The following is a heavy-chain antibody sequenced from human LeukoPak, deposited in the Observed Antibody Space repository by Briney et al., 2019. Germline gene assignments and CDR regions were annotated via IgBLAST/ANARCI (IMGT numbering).Heavy chain of an antibody. CDR1: SGSISSGGYY. V-gene: IGHV4-31*03. J-gene: IGHJ4*02. CDR3: ARSPVTSREQQLVLGFFDY. Sequence: SETLSLTCTVSSGSISSGGYYWSWIRQHPGKGLEWIGYIYYSGSTYYNPSLKSRVTISVDTSKNQFSLKLSSVTAADTAVYYCARSPVTSREQQLVLGFFDYWGQGTLVTVSS. D-gene: IGHD6-13*01. CDR2: IYYSGST.